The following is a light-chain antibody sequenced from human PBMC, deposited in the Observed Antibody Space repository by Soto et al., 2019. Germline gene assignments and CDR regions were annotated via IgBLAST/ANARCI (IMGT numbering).Light chain of an antibody. J-gene: IGLJ2*01. CDR2: DVS. CDR1: SSDVGGYNY. V-gene: IGLV2-14*01. CDR3: SSYTSSSTLG. Sequence: QSALTQPASVSGSPGQSITISCTGTSSDVGGYNYVSWYQQHPGKAPKLMIYDVSNRPSGVSNRFSGSKSGNTASLTISGAPAEDEADYYCSSYTSSSTLGFGGGTKLTVL.